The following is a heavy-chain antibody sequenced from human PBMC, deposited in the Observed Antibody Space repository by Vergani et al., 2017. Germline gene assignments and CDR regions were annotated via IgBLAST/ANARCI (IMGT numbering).Heavy chain of an antibody. Sequence: QVQLQESGPGLVRPSQTLSLTCTVSGGSISGYYWNWIRQPPGAGLELVGYVEDRGYFNYNPSLQTRVSMSSDTSNNQFSLMLSSVTVADTAVYYCARSIVSRNPPDYFDNWGQGTLVTVSS. D-gene: IGHD1-14*01. CDR1: GGSISGYY. V-gene: IGHV4-59*01. CDR3: ARSIVSRNPPDYFDN. J-gene: IGHJ4*02. CDR2: VEDRGYF.